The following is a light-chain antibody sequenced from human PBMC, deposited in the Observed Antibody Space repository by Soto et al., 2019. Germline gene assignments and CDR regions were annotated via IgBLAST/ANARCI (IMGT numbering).Light chain of an antibody. CDR1: QSISSH. CDR3: QQRTTWPLT. CDR2: DAS. Sequence: EIVLTQSPATLSLSPGERATLSCRASQSISSHLAWYQQKPGQAPRLLMYDASNRATGIPARFSGSGSGIDFTLTISSLEPEDFAVYYCQQRTTWPLTFGGGTMVEIK. J-gene: IGKJ4*01. V-gene: IGKV3-11*01.